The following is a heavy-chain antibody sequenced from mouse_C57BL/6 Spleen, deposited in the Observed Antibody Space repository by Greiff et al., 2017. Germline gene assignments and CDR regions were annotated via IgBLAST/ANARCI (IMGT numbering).Heavy chain of an antibody. CDR3: ARVLRYLYAMDY. V-gene: IGHV5-15*01. CDR1: GFTFSDYG. D-gene: IGHD1-1*01. J-gene: IGHJ4*01. CDR2: ISNLAYSI. Sequence: EVQLVESGGGLVQPGGSLKLSCAASGFTFSDYGMAWVRQAPRKGPEWVAFISNLAYSIYYADTVTGRFTISRENAKNTLYLERSSLRSEDTAMYYCARVLRYLYAMDYWGQGTSVTVSS.